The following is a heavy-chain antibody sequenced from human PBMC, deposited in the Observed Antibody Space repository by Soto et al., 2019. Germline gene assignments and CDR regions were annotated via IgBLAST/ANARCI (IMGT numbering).Heavy chain of an antibody. V-gene: IGHV4-61*08. CDR1: GGSISSGDYY. Sequence: SETLSLTCTVSGGSISSGDYYWSWIRQPPGKGLEWIGYIYYSGSTNYNPSLKSRVTISVDTSKNQFSLKLSSVTAADTAVYYCARDRDYVLAYWGQGTLVTVSS. J-gene: IGHJ4*02. CDR3: ARDRDYVLAY. D-gene: IGHD3-16*01. CDR2: IYYSGST.